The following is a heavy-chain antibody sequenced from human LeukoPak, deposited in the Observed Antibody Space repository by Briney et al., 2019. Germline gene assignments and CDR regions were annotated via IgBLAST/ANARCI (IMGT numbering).Heavy chain of an antibody. CDR1: GYSISTGYH. D-gene: IGHD7-27*01. CDR3: ARENWVFDY. J-gene: IGHJ4*02. V-gene: IGHV4-38-2*02. CDR2: VYRSGST. Sequence: SETLSLTCVVSGYSISTGYHWGWIRQPPGEGLEWIGSVYRSGSTYYNPSLKSRVTMSVDTSKNQTSLKVRSVTAADTAVYYCARENWVFDYWGQGILVTVSS.